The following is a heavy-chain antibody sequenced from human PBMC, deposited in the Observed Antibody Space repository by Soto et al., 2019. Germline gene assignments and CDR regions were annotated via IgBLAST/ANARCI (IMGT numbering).Heavy chain of an antibody. V-gene: IGHV3-23*01. Sequence: DVQLLQSAGELVQPGGSLRLSCAASGFTFSSYGMSWVRRAPGKGLEWVSAISGSGGDTYYADSVRGRFTISRDSSKNILYLQMNSPRAEDTAIYYCAKESSNSAALYYYFYGMDVWGQGTTVTVSS. CDR1: GFTFSSYG. D-gene: IGHD6-6*01. J-gene: IGHJ6*02. CDR2: ISGSGGDT. CDR3: AKESSNSAALYYYFYGMDV.